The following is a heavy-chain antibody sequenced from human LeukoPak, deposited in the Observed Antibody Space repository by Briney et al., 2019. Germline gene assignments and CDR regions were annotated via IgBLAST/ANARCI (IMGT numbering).Heavy chain of an antibody. CDR1: GFTFSDYF. V-gene: IGHV3-11*06. CDR3: ARDGHYDILTGYFQD. CDR2: ISSSSSYI. D-gene: IGHD3-9*01. J-gene: IGHJ1*01. Sequence: GGSLRLSCVASGFTFSDYFMSWIRQAPGKGLEWVSSISSSSSYIYYADSVKGRFTISRDNAKNSLYLQMNSLRAEDTAVYYCARDGHYDILTGYFQDWGQGTLVTVSS.